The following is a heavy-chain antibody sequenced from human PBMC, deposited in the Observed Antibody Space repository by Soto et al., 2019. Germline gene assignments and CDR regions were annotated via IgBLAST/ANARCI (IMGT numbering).Heavy chain of an antibody. CDR3: AHSDFLRMGRKYDGSGYFAFDI. J-gene: IGHJ3*02. V-gene: IGHV2-5*02. CDR1: GFSLSTSGVN. CDR2: IYWDDEK. D-gene: IGHD3-22*01. Sequence: SGPTLVNPTQTLTLTCSFSGFSLSTSGVNVGWIRQPPGKALEWLALIYWDDEKRYSPSLKSRLTITKDTSKNQVVLTMTNMDPVDTATYYCAHSDFLRMGRKYDGSGYFAFDIWGQGTMVTVSS.